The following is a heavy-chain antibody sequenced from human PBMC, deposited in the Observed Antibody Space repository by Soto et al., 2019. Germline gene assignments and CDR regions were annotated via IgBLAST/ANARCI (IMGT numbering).Heavy chain of an antibody. CDR3: ARFYYDSSGYLPSPYYYYYGMDV. D-gene: IGHD3-22*01. CDR1: RFTFSYYT. Sequence: PGGSLRLSCVASRFTFSYYTMSWVRQAPGKGLEWVSGISNSGDTIYYADSVKGRFTISRDNSKNTLYLQMNSLRADDTAVYYCARFYYDSSGYLPSPYYYYYGMDVWGQGTTVTVSS. V-gene: IGHV3-23*01. CDR2: ISNSGDTI. J-gene: IGHJ6*02.